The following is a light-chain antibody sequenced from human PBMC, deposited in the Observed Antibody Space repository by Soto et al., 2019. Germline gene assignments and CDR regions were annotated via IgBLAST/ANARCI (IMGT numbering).Light chain of an antibody. CDR3: QQYNSYSWT. Sequence: DIQMTQSPSTLSASVGDRVTITCRASQSISSWLAWYQQKPGKAPKLLIYDASSLESGVPSRFSGSGSGTEFTLTISSLQPDDFATYYCQQYNSYSWTLGQWTKVEIK. CDR1: QSISSW. V-gene: IGKV1-5*01. CDR2: DAS. J-gene: IGKJ1*01.